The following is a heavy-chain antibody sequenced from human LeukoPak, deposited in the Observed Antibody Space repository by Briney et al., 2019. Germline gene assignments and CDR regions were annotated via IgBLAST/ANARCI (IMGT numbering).Heavy chain of an antibody. CDR3: AKVRGTYFAYYYYMDV. D-gene: IGHD3-10*01. Sequence: GGSLRLSCAASGFIFRNYWMSWVRQAPGKGLEWVAVISYDGRNNYHADSVKGRFAISRDNSKNTLYLQMNSLRPEDTAVYYCAKVRGTYFAYYYYMDVWGKGTTVTVSS. J-gene: IGHJ6*03. CDR2: ISYDGRNN. V-gene: IGHV3-30*18. CDR1: GFIFRNYW.